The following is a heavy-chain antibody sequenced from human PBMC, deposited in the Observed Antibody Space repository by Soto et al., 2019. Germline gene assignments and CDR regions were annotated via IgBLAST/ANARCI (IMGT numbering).Heavy chain of an antibody. D-gene: IGHD2-2*02. CDR1: GFTFSNAW. CDR3: TTRCSSTSCYTRYYYYGMGV. J-gene: IGHJ6*02. CDR2: IKSKTDGGTT. Sequence: GGSLRLSCAASGFTFSNAWMSWVRQAPGKGLEWVGRIKSKTDGGTTDYAAPVKGRFTISRDDSKNTLYLQMNSLKTEDTAVYYCTTRCSSTSCYTRYYYYGMGVWGQGTTVTVSS. V-gene: IGHV3-15*01.